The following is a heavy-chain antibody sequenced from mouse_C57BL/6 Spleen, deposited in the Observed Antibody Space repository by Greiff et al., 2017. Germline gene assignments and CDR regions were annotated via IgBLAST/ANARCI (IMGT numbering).Heavy chain of an antibody. Sequence: QVQLKQPGAELVRPGSSVKLSCKASGYTFTCYWMHWVKQRPIQGLEWIGNIDPSDSETHYNQKFKDKATLTVDKSSSTAYMQLSSLTSEDSAVYYCALLYYGSSDVYAMDYWGQGTSVTVSS. CDR3: ALLYYGSSDVYAMDY. CDR1: GYTFTCYW. CDR2: IDPSDSET. D-gene: IGHD1-1*01. V-gene: IGHV1-52*01. J-gene: IGHJ4*01.